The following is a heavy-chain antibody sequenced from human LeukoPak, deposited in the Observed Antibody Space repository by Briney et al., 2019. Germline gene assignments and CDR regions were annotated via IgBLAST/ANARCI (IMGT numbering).Heavy chain of an antibody. Sequence: PGGSLRLSCAASGFTFSSYWMSWVRQAPGKGLEWVANIKQDGSEKYYVDSVKGRFTISRDNAKNSLYLQMNSLRAEDTAVYYCARDLEGYSGYGPCWGQGTLVTVSS. V-gene: IGHV3-7*01. CDR2: IKQDGSEK. J-gene: IGHJ4*02. CDR1: GFTFSSYW. CDR3: ARDLEGYSGYGPC. D-gene: IGHD5-12*01.